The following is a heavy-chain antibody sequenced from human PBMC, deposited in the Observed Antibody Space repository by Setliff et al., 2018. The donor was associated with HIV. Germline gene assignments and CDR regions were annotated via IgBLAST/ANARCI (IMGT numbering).Heavy chain of an antibody. J-gene: IGHJ3*01. V-gene: IGHV4-39*07. CDR1: GGSISSDNYY. CDR3: ARDTGVNVAPDGRGYHTFDF. Sequence: SETLSLTCTVSGGSISSDNYYWSWIRQPPGKGLEYIGTIYHRGGTFNNPSLKSRVVMSVDTSKNQFSLKLTSVTAADTATYYCARDTGVNVAPDGRGYHTFDFWGRGTMVTVSS. D-gene: IGHD2-8*02. CDR2: IYHRGGT.